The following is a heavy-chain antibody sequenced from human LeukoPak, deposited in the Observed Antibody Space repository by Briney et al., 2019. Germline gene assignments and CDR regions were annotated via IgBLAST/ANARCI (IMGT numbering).Heavy chain of an antibody. CDR2: NYSGGDS. V-gene: IGHV3-23*05. J-gene: IGHJ4*02. CDR1: GFTFSNYA. CDR3: AKAGHYGSGSFYSYFDS. Sequence: PGGSLRLSCAASGFTFSNYAMTWVRQAPGRGLEWVSTNYSGGDSHYADSVKGRFTISRDNSKNTLYVQMNSLRAEDTAVYYCAKAGHYGSGSFYSYFDSWGQGTLITVSS. D-gene: IGHD3-10*01.